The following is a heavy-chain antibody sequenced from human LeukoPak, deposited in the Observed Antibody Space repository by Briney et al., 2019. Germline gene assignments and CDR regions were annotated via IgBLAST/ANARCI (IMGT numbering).Heavy chain of an antibody. CDR2: INSDGSST. J-gene: IGHJ6*02. V-gene: IGHV3-74*01. Sequence: GGSLRLSCAASGFTFSSYWMHWVRQAPGKGLVWVSRINSDGSSTGYADSVKGRFTISRDNAKNTLYLQMNSLRAEDTAVYYCARDWSSGWYDYYYYYGMDVWGQGTTVTVSS. CDR1: GFTFSSYW. D-gene: IGHD6-19*01. CDR3: ARDWSSGWYDYYYYYGMDV.